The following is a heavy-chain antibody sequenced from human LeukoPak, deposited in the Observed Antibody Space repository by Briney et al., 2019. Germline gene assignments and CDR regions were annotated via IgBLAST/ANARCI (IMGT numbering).Heavy chain of an antibody. D-gene: IGHD1-7*01. J-gene: IGHJ4*02. CDR2: INHSGST. CDR1: GYSISSGYY. CDR3: ARGVANSPDY. V-gene: IGHV4-38-2*01. Sequence: SETLSLTCAVSGYSISSGYYWGWIRQPPGKGLEWIGEINHSGSTNYNPSLKSRVTISVDTSKNQFSLKLSSVTAADTAVYYCARGVANSPDYWGQGTLVTVSS.